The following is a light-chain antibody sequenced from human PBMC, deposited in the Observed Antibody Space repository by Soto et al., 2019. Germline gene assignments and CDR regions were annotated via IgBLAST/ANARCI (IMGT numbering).Light chain of an antibody. J-gene: IGKJ5*01. V-gene: IGKV1-39*01. CDR1: QSISSY. CDR2: AAS. Sequence: DIQMTQSPSSLSASVVDRVTITCLASQSISSYLNWYQQKPGKAPKLLIYAASSLQSGVPSRFSGSGSGTDFTLTISSLQPEDFATYYCQQSYSTPPFFGQGTRLEIK. CDR3: QQSYSTPPF.